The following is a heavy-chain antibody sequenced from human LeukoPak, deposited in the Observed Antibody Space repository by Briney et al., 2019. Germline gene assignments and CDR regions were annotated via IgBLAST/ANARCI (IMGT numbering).Heavy chain of an antibody. CDR3: AGGLGYCASASCLNWFDP. D-gene: IGHD2-2*01. V-gene: IGHV4-39*01. J-gene: IGHJ5*02. CDR2: IYYSGST. CDR1: GASISSSSYY. Sequence: SETLSLTCTVSGASISSSSYYWGWIPQPPGKGLEWIGNIYYSGSTYYNPSLKSRVTISVDTSKNQSSLKLTSVTAADTGVYYCAGGLGYCASASCLNWFDPWGQGTLVTVSS.